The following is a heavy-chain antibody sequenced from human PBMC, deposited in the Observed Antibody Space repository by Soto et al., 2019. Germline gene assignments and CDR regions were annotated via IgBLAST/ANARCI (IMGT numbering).Heavy chain of an antibody. V-gene: IGHV4-59*08. CDR3: ARRAGSSWYNWFDP. Sequence: QVQLQESGPGLAKPWETLSLTCTVSGGSISSYYWSWIRQPPGKGLEWIGYIYYSGSTNYNPSLKSRVTISVDTSKNQFSLKLSSVTAADTAVYYCARRAGSSWYNWFDPWGQGTLLTVSS. CDR2: IYYSGST. J-gene: IGHJ5*02. D-gene: IGHD6-13*01. CDR1: GGSISSYY.